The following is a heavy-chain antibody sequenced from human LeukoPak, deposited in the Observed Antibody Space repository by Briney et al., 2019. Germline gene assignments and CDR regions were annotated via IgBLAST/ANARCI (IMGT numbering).Heavy chain of an antibody. Sequence: PGGSLRLSCAASGFTFSNYWMTWVRQAPGKGLEWVANIKEDGSKKNYVVSVKGRFTISRDNAKNSLYLQMNSLRAEDTAVYYCATPLDYYDSSGYHQGGDWGQGTLVTVSS. V-gene: IGHV3-7*03. CDR1: GFTFSNYW. J-gene: IGHJ4*02. CDR2: IKEDGSKK. CDR3: ATPLDYYDSSGYHQGGD. D-gene: IGHD3-22*01.